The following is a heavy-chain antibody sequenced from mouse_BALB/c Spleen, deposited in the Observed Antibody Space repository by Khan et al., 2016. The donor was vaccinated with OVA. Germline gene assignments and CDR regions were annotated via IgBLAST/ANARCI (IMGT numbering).Heavy chain of an antibody. V-gene: IGHV1-20*02. CDR3: ARIYGSDFDY. CDR1: GYSFTGYF. Sequence: VQLKQSGPELVKPGASVKISCKASGYSFTGYFMNWVMQSHGKSLEWIGRINPHIGETFYNQKFKGKATLTVDESSSTAHMELRSLASEDSAVYYCARIYGSDFDYWGQGTTLIVSS. CDR2: INPHIGET. J-gene: IGHJ2*01. D-gene: IGHD1-1*01.